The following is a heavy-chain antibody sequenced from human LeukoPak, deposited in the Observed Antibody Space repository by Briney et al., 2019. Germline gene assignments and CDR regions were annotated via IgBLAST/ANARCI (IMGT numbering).Heavy chain of an antibody. CDR1: GGSISSGSYY. V-gene: IGHV4-61*02. CDR2: IYTSGST. D-gene: IGHD3-16*01. J-gene: IGHJ5*02. CDR3: AREELTGFGWFDP. Sequence: PSQTLSLTCTVSGGSISSGSYYWSWIRQPAGKXXXXIGRIYTSGSTNYNPSLKSRVTISVDTSKNQFSLKLSSVTAADTAVYYCAREELTGFGWFDPWGQGTLVTVSS.